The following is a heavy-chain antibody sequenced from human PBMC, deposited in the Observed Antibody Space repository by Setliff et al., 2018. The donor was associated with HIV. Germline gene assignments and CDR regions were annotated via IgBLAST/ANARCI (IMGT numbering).Heavy chain of an antibody. D-gene: IGHD4-17*01. CDR3: ARIPYSDSFFDS. Sequence: PGGSLRLSCAASGFTFSKTWMTWVRQAPGKGLEWVANIKPDGSEINYADSVKGRLTISRDNAKNSLYLQMNSLRAEDTAVYYCARIPYSDSFFDSWGQGTLVTVSS. CDR1: GFTFSKTW. J-gene: IGHJ4*02. CDR2: IKPDGSEI. V-gene: IGHV3-7*03.